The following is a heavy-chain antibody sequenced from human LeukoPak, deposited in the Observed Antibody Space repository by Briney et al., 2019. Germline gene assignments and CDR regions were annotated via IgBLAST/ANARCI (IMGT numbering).Heavy chain of an antibody. Sequence: SLKVSCKASGGTVSSYAISWVRQAPEQGREWRGRILPMFGRADYAQKFQDRVTLTADFSTSTAHMELSSLRFEDTAVYYCARETGTTSPKPFYVWGKGTTVTVSS. CDR2: ILPMFGRA. CDR1: GGTVSSYA. CDR3: ARETGTTSPKPFYV. J-gene: IGHJ6*04. V-gene: IGHV1-69*13. D-gene: IGHD1/OR15-1a*01.